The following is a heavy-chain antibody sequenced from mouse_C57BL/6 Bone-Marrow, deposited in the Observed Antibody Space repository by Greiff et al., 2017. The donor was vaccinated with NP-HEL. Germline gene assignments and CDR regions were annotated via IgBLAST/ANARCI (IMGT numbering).Heavy chain of an antibody. CDR1: GYSFTGYY. CDR2: INPSTGGT. CDR3: ARSRDLLWLRREGSWFAY. Sequence: EVQLQQSGPELVKPGASVKISCKASGYSFTGYYMNWVKQSPEKSLEWIGEINPSTGGTTYNQKFKAKATLTVDKSSSTAYMQLKSLTSEDSAVYYCARSRDLLWLRREGSWFAYWGQGTLVTVSA. J-gene: IGHJ3*01. D-gene: IGHD2-2*01. V-gene: IGHV1-42*01.